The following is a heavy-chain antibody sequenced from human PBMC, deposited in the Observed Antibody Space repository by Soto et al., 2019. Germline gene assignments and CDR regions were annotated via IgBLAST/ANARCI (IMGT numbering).Heavy chain of an antibody. J-gene: IGHJ6*02. V-gene: IGHV4-59*01. CDR3: ARVKRETIGYSYYYSMDV. D-gene: IGHD6-25*01. CDR1: GGSISSYF. Sequence: SETLSLTCTVSGGSISSYFWSWIRQPPGKGVEWIGHIYYSGSTNYNPSLKSRVTISVDASKNQFSLKLSSVTAADTAVYYCARVKRETIGYSYYYSMDVWGQGTTVTVSS. CDR2: IYYSGST.